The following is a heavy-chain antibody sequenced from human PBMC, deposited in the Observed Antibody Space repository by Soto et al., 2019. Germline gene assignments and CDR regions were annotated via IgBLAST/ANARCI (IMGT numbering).Heavy chain of an antibody. CDR3: AATGYTYGYHFDH. V-gene: IGHV5-10-1*01. Sequence: GESLKISCKGSGYTFTSYWITWVRQMPGKGLEWMGRIDPSDSSTNYSPSFQGHVTISTDKSVSTAHLQWSSLKVSDTAMYYCAATGYTYGYHFDHWGQGTQVTVLL. CDR2: IDPSDSST. J-gene: IGHJ4*02. D-gene: IGHD5-18*01. CDR1: GYTFTSYW.